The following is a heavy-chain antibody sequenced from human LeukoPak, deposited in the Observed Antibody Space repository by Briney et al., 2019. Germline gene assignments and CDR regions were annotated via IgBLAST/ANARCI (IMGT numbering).Heavy chain of an antibody. J-gene: IGHJ4*02. Sequence: GGSLRLSCTASGFTFSSYAMHWVRQAPGKGLEWVAVISYDGSNKYYADSVKRRFTISRDNSKNTLYLQMNSLRAEDTAVYYCARDSVDIVVVVAATWSTGADYWGQGTLVTVSS. D-gene: IGHD2-15*01. V-gene: IGHV3-30-3*01. CDR1: GFTFSSYA. CDR3: ARDSVDIVVVVAATWSTGADY. CDR2: ISYDGSNK.